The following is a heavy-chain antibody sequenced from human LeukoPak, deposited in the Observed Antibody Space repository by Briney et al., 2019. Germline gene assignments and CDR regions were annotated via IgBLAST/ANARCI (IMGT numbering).Heavy chain of an antibody. CDR3: ARKFLGSRGYYFDY. D-gene: IGHD3-10*01. CDR2: IIPIFGTA. Sequence: WASVKVSCKASGGTFSSYAISWVRQAPGQGLEWMGGIIPIFGTANYAQKFQGRVTITADESTSTAYMELSSLRSEDTAVYYCARKFLGSRGYYFDYWGQGTLVTVSS. V-gene: IGHV1-69*13. CDR1: GGTFSSYA. J-gene: IGHJ4*02.